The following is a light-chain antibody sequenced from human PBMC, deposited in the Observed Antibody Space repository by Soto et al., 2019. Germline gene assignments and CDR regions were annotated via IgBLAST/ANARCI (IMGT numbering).Light chain of an antibody. V-gene: IGLV1-40*01. Sequence: QSVLTQPPSVSGAPGQRVTISCTGSRSNIGAGYDVPWYQQFPGTAPKLLIYANNNRPSGVPGRFSGSKSGTSASLAITGLQAEDEADYYCQSYDSSLSGYVFGTGTKLTVL. CDR3: QSYDSSLSGYV. J-gene: IGLJ1*01. CDR2: ANN. CDR1: RSNIGAGYD.